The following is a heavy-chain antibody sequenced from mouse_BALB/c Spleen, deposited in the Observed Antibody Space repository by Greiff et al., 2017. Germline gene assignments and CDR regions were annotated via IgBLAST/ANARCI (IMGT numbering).Heavy chain of an antibody. CDR2: ILPGSGST. J-gene: IGHJ4*01. D-gene: IGHD1-1*01. CDR3: ARGEVYYYAYYAMDY. Sequence: VQLQQSGAELMKPGASVKISCKATGYTFSSYWIEWVKQRPGHGLEWIGEILPGSGSTNYNEKFKGKATFTADTSSNTAYMQLSSLTSEDSAVYYCARGEVYYYAYYAMDYWGQGTSVTVSS. CDR1: GYTFSSYW. V-gene: IGHV1-9*01.